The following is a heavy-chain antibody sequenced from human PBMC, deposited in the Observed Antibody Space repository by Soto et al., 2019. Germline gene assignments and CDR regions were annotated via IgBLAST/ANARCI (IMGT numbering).Heavy chain of an antibody. Sequence: XVCLRLSCAACGFSFSSYGMHWVRQAPGKGLEWVVVIWYDGSNKYYADSVKGRFTISRDNSKNTLYLQMNSLRAEDTAVYYCEREGQYGVGFDYWGQGTLVTVYS. CDR2: IWYDGSNK. CDR1: GFSFSSYG. V-gene: IGHV3-33*01. CDR3: EREGQYGVGFDY. J-gene: IGHJ4*02. D-gene: IGHD4-17*01.